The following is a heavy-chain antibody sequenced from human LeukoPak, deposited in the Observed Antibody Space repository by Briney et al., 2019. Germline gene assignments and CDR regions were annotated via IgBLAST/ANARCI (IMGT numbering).Heavy chain of an antibody. D-gene: IGHD3-10*01. CDR1: GGTFSSYA. V-gene: IGHV1-69*13. J-gene: IGHJ2*01. Sequence: SVKVSCKASGGTFSSYAISWVRQAPGQGLEWMGGIIPIFGTANYAQKFQGRVTITADESTSTAHMELSSLRSEDTAVYYCAREHAYYYGSGAPRYFDLWGRGTLVTVSS. CDR3: AREHAYYYGSGAPRYFDL. CDR2: IIPIFGTA.